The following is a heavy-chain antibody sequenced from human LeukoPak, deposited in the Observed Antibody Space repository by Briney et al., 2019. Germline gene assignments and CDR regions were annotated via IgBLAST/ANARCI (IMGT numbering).Heavy chain of an antibody. Sequence: PSQTLSLTCSVSGGSISSGDYYWSWIRQTPGKGLEWIAYIYYSGSTYYNPSLKSRVTISLDTSKNQFSLKVHSVTAADTAVYYCVRFPSYGSGSYYSGDWGQGTLVTVSS. D-gene: IGHD3-10*01. CDR3: VRFPSYGSGSYYSGD. J-gene: IGHJ4*02. CDR1: GGSISSGDYY. V-gene: IGHV4-30-4*08. CDR2: IYYSGST.